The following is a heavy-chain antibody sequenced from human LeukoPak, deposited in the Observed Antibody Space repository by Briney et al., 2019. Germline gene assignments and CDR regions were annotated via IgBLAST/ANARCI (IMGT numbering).Heavy chain of an antibody. Sequence: GGSLRLSCAASGFTFSNSAMSWVRQAPGKGLEWVSTLSGSGITTYYADSVKGRFTISRDNSKNTLYLQMNSLRAEDTAVYYCAKGIYSSGWSYFDYWGHGTLSSSPQ. CDR2: LSGSGITT. V-gene: IGHV3-23*01. CDR3: AKGIYSSGWSYFDY. CDR1: GFTFSNSA. J-gene: IGHJ4*01. D-gene: IGHD6-19*01.